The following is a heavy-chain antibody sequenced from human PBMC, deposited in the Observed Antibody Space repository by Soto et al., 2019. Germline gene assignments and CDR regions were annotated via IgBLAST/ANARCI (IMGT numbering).Heavy chain of an antibody. CDR1: GGSISSGGYY. Sequence: QVQLQESGPGLVKPSQTLSLTCTVSGGSISSGGYYWSWIRQHPGKGLEWIGYIYYSGSTYYNYHNPSLKSRVTISVDTSKNQFSLKLSSVTAADTAVYYCARTPLLWGQGTLVTVSS. J-gene: IGHJ4*02. V-gene: IGHV4-31*03. CDR2: IYYSGST. CDR3: ARTPLL. D-gene: IGHD1-26*01.